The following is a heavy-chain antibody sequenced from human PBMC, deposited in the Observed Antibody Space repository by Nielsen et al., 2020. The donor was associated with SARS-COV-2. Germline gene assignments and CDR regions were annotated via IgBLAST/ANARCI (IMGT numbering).Heavy chain of an antibody. D-gene: IGHD6-13*01. J-gene: IGHJ6*04. Sequence: GESLKISCAASGFTFSSYGMHWVRQAPGKGLEWVAVISYDGSNKYYADSVKGRFTISRDNSKNTLYLQMNSLRAEDTAVYYCARAGSTSSWYYYYYGMDVCGTLTTFNFSS. CDR3: ARAGSTSSWYYYYYGMDV. CDR2: ISYDGSNK. V-gene: IGHV3-30*03. CDR1: GFTFSSYG.